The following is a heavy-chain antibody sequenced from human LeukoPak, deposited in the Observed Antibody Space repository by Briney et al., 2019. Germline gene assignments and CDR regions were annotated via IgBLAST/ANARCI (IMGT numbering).Heavy chain of an antibody. Sequence: ASVKVSCKASGYTFTGYYMHWVRQAPGQGLEWMGWINPNSGGTNYAQKFQGRVTMTRDTSISTAYMELSRLRSDDTAVYYCARDRLRVAEGFDYWGQGTLVTASS. V-gene: IGHV1-2*02. CDR3: ARDRLRVAEGFDY. J-gene: IGHJ4*02. D-gene: IGHD5-12*01. CDR1: GYTFTGYY. CDR2: INPNSGGT.